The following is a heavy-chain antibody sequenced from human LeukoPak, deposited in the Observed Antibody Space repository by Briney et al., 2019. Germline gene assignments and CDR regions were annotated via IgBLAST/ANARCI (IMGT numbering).Heavy chain of an antibody. CDR1: GVSISSSCYY. V-gene: IGHV4-39*01. CDR3: ARAWELRLQFDY. Sequence: PSETLSLTCTVSGVSISSSCYYWGWIRQPPGKGLEWIGCIYYRGSTYYNPSLKSRVTISVDTSKNQFSLQLNSVTPEDTAVYYCARAWELRLQFDYWGQGTLVTVSS. J-gene: IGHJ4*02. CDR2: IYYRGST. D-gene: IGHD1-26*01.